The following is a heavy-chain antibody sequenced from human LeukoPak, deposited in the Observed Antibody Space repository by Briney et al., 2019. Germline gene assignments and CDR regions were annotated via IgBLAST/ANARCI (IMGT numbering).Heavy chain of an antibody. CDR3: ARLTPPCSSTSCYGYGDYGTGLDH. Sequence: ASVKVSCKASGYTFTGYYMHWVRQAPGQGLEWMGWINPNSGGTNYAQKFQGRVTMTRDTSISTAYMELSRLRSADTAVYSCARLTPPCSSTSCYGYGDYGTGLDHWGQGTLVTVSS. D-gene: IGHD2-2*01. J-gene: IGHJ5*02. CDR1: GYTFTGYY. V-gene: IGHV1-2*02. CDR2: INPNSGGT.